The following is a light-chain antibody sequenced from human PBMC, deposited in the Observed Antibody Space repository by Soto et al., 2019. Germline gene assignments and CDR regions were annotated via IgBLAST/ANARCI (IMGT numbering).Light chain of an antibody. J-gene: IGLJ1*01. CDR3: SSYTSSTTAYV. Sequence: QSVLTQPASVSGSPGQSITISCTGTSSDVGGYNYVSWYQRHPGKAPKLMIFDVSNRPSGVSNRFSGPKSANTASLTISGLQAEDEADYFCSSYTSSTTAYVFGTGTKVTVL. CDR1: SSDVGGYNY. V-gene: IGLV2-14*03. CDR2: DVS.